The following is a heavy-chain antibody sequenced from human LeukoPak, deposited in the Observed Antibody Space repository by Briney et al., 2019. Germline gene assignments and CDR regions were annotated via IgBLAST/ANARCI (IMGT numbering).Heavy chain of an antibody. CDR1: GFTFSRYS. V-gene: IGHV3-21*01. Sequence: PGGSLRLSCAASGFTFSRYSVNWVRQAPGKGLEWVSCISDSSRHIYYADSVKGRFTISRDNAKSSASLRMNSLRVDDTAVYYCARAYTNGDYLDYWGQGTLVTVSS. J-gene: IGHJ4*02. CDR2: ISDSSRHI. CDR3: ARAYTNGDYLDY. D-gene: IGHD4-17*01.